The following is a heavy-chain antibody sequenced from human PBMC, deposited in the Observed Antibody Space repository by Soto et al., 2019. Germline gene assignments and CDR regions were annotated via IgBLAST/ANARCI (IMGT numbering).Heavy chain of an antibody. D-gene: IGHD3-10*01. J-gene: IGHJ3*01. CDR3: TKDNVDVPGSSAFDF. Sequence: QVHLVDSGGGVVQPGRSLILSCADSGFSASNNFMHWVRQAPGKGREWVAAISYDGKNEWYVDSVKGRFTISRDNSKKTVYLRMSSLRVEDTAVYYCTKDNVDVPGSSAFDFWGLGTMVTVSS. CDR2: ISYDGKNE. V-gene: IGHV3-30*18. CDR1: GFSASNNF.